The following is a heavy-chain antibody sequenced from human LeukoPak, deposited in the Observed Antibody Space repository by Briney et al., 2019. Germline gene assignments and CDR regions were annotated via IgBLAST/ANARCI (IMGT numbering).Heavy chain of an antibody. V-gene: IGHV4-39*07. J-gene: IGHJ4*02. D-gene: IGHD6-13*01. CDR3: ARVSSSWYPPYYFDY. CDR2: IYHSGST. CDR1: GGSISSSSYY. Sequence: SETLSLTCTVSGGSISSSSYYWGWIRQPPGKGLEWIGSIYHSGSTYYNPSLKSRVTISVDTSKNQFSLKLSSVTAADTAVYYCARVSSSWYPPYYFDYWGQGTLVTVSS.